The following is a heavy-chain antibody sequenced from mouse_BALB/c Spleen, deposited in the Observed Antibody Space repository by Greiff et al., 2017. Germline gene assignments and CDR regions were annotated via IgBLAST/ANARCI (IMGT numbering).Heavy chain of an antibody. CDR2: IDPANGNT. D-gene: IGHD2-4*01. J-gene: IGHJ3*01. Sequence: EVKLQESGAELVKPGASVKLSCTASGFNIKDTYMHWVKQRPEQGLEWIGRIDPANGNTKYDPKFQGKATITADTSSNTAYLQLSSLTSEDTAVYYCAPTMITPFAYWGQGTLVTVSA. CDR3: APTMITPFAY. V-gene: IGHV14-3*02. CDR1: GFNIKDTY.